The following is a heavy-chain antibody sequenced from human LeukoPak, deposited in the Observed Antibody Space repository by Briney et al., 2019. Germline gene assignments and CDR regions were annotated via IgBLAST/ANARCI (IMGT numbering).Heavy chain of an antibody. CDR3: ARDGGSTSPH. J-gene: IGHJ4*02. CDR2: ISSSGSTI. CDR1: GFTFSSYE. D-gene: IGHD2-2*01. V-gene: IGHV3-48*03. Sequence: GGPLRLSCAASGFTFSSYEMNWVRQAPGKGLEWVSYISSSGSTIYYADSVKGRFTISRDNAKNSLYLQMNSLRAEDTAVYYCARDGGSTSPHWGQGTLVTVSS.